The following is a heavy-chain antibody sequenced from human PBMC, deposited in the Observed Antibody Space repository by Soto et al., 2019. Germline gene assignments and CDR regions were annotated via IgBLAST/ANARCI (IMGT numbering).Heavy chain of an antibody. D-gene: IGHD2-2*01. V-gene: IGHV1-69*01. CDR1: GGTFSSYA. Sequence: QVQLVQSGAEVKKPGSSVKVSCKASGGTFSSYAISWVRQAPGQGLEWMGGIIPIFGTANYAQKFQGRVTITADESTSTAYMELSSLRSEDTAVYYCAYCSSTSCYFSLGYYGMDVWGQGTTVTVSS. J-gene: IGHJ6*02. CDR2: IIPIFGTA. CDR3: AYCSSTSCYFSLGYYGMDV.